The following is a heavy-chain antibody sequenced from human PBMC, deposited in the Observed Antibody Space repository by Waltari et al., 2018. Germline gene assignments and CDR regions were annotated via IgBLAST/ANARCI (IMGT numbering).Heavy chain of an antibody. D-gene: IGHD5-12*01. Sequence: QLQLQESGPGLMKPSETLSLTCTVSGGSIRRSSYYWGWIRPSPGKGLAWIASMYYSGTTYYNPTLESRVTISGDTSKNQFSLRLSSVTAADTAVYYCARHWKRNGYRFDPWGQGTLVTVSS. CDR3: ARHWKRNGYRFDP. CDR1: GGSIRRSSYY. CDR2: MYYSGTT. J-gene: IGHJ5*02. V-gene: IGHV4-39*01.